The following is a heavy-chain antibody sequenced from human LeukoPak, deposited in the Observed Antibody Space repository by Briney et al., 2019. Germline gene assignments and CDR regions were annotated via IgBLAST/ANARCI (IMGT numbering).Heavy chain of an antibody. CDR3: ARESSGYSSSWYSDNYFDY. D-gene: IGHD6-13*01. Sequence: PSETLSLTCTVSGGSISSHYWSWIRQPPGKGLVWIGYIYYSGSTNYNPSLKSRVTISVDTSKNQFSLKLSSVTAADTAVYYCARESSGYSSSWYSDNYFDYWGQGTLVTVSS. J-gene: IGHJ4*02. V-gene: IGHV4-59*11. CDR1: GGSISSHY. CDR2: IYYSGST.